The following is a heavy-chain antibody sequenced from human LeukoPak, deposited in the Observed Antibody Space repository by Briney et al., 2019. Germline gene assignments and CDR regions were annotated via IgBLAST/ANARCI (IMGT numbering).Heavy chain of an antibody. V-gene: IGHV1-8*02. CDR1: GYTFTSYY. J-gene: IGHJ3*02. CDR2: MNPNSGNT. Sequence: GASVKVSCKASGYTFTSYYMHWVRQATGQGLEWMGWMNPNSGNTGYALKFQGRVTMTRNTSISTAYMELSSLRSEDTAVYYCARGRQGDAFDIWGQGTMVTVSS. CDR3: ARGRQGDAFDI.